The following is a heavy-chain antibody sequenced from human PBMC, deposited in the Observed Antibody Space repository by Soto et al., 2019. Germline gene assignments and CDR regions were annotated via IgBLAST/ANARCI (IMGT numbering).Heavy chain of an antibody. J-gene: IGHJ4*02. V-gene: IGHV1-18*04. CDR3: ARDEDAAMPHFFDY. CDR1: GYTFTSYG. CDR2: ISTYNGNT. D-gene: IGHD5-18*01. Sequence: GASVKVSCKASGYTFTSYGISWVRQAPGQGLEWMGWISTYNGNTNYAQKLQGRVTMTTDTSTSTAYMGLRSLRSDDTAVYYCARDEDAAMPHFFDYWGQGTPVTVSS.